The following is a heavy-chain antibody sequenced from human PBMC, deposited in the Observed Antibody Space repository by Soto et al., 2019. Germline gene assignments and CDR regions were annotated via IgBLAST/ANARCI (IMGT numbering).Heavy chain of an antibody. Sequence: PGGSLRLSCAASGFTFSNYAMSWVRQAPGTGLQWVSAIDGGGTKTYYADSVKGRFTISRDNSMNTLYLQMDSLRAEDTAIYYCTKEHSNYPDNWFDPWGQGTRVTVSS. CDR2: IDGGGTKT. CDR1: GFTFSNYA. V-gene: IGHV3-23*01. J-gene: IGHJ5*02. D-gene: IGHD4-4*01. CDR3: TKEHSNYPDNWFDP.